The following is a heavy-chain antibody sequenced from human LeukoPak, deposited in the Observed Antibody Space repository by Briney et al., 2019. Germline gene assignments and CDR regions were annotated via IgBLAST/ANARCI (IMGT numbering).Heavy chain of an antibody. D-gene: IGHD3-10*01. CDR2: ISAYNGNT. V-gene: IGHV1-18*01. CDR1: GYTFTSYG. CDR3: ARDLRSWYYYGSGSFDY. Sequence: GASVKVSCKASGYTFTSYGISWVRQAPGQGLEWMGWISAYNGNTNYAQKLQGRVTMTTDTSTSTAYMELRSLRSDDTAVYYCARDLRSWYYYGSGSFDYWGQGTLVTVSS. J-gene: IGHJ4*02.